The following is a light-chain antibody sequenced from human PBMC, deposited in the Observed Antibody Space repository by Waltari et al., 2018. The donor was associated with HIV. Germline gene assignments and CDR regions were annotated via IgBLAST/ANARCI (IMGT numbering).Light chain of an antibody. CDR3: SSYSARGFVV. J-gene: IGLJ3*02. CDR1: TSDIRAFTF. V-gene: IGLV2-14*01. Sequence: HSALTQPAPVSGSPGQSITISCTGPTSDIRAFTFVSWYQQSPGIAPKLIIFEVYSRPSGISDRFSGSKSGVTASLTISALRAEDEADYFCSSYSARGFVVFGGGTKVTVL. CDR2: EVY.